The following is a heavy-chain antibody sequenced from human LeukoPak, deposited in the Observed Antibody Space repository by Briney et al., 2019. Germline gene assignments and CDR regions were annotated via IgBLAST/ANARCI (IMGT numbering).Heavy chain of an antibody. J-gene: IGHJ4*02. CDR3: AKDERGGGYSYGPYYFDY. V-gene: IGHV3-30*02. CDR2: IRYDGSNK. Sequence: GSLRLSCSASGFTFSSYGMHWVRQAPGKGLEWLAFIRYDGSNKYYADSGKGRFTFSRDNSKSTLYLKMNSLRAEDTAVYYCAKDERGGGYSYGPYYFDYWGQGTLVTVSS. D-gene: IGHD5-18*01. CDR1: GFTFSSYG.